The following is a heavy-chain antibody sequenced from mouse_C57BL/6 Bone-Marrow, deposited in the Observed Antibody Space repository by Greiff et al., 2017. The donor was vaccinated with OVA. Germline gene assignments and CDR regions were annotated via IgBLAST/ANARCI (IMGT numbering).Heavy chain of an antibody. D-gene: IGHD1-1*01. Sequence: EVMLVESGGGLVKPGGSLKLSCAASGFTFSSYAMSWVRQTPEKRLEWVATISDGGSYTYYPDKVKGRFTISRDNAKNNLYLQMSHLKSEDTAMYYCASSYYYGSFYAMDYWGQGTSVTVSS. CDR2: ISDGGSYT. V-gene: IGHV5-4*03. CDR3: ASSYYYGSFYAMDY. J-gene: IGHJ4*01. CDR1: GFTFSSYA.